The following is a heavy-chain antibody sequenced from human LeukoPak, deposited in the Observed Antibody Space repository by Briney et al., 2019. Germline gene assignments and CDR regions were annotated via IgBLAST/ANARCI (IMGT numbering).Heavy chain of an antibody. CDR1: GFSSSSYW. CDR2: YTGDGGST. V-gene: IGHV3-74*01. J-gene: IGHJ4*02. D-gene: IGHD3-22*01. CDR3: AGFTMIG. Sequence: GGPMILFCAASGFSSSSYWMHVVRKAPRKLVVWVSRYTGDGGSTRYADFVKGRFTISRDNAENTLYLQMNSLSAEDTAVYYCAGFTMIGWGQGTLVTVSS.